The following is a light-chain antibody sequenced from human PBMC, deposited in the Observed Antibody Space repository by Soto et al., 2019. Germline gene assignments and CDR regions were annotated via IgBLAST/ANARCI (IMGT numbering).Light chain of an antibody. V-gene: IGLV3-25*03. CDR3: QSADSSGAYAV. J-gene: IGLJ2*01. Sequence: SYELTQPPSVSVSPGQTARITCSGDALPKHFAYWYQQKPGQAPVLVIFKDTERPSGIPERFSGSSSGTTTVTLTITAVQAEDEADYYCQSADSSGAYAVFGGGTKLTVL. CDR1: ALPKHF. CDR2: KDT.